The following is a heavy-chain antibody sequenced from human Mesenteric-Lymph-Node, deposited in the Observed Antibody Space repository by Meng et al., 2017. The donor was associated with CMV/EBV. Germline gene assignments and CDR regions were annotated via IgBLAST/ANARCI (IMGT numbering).Heavy chain of an antibody. V-gene: IGHV3-30*02. CDR1: GFTFSNYD. CDR2: MRYDRADE. D-gene: IGHD3-3*01. CDR3: ARDPPDFWRPYFLDY. Sequence: GESLKISCVASGFTFSNYDIHWVRRAPGRGLEWVASMRYDRADEYYLDSVKGRFTIYRDNFKSTLYLQMNSLRTENTAIYYCARDPPDFWRPYFLDYWGQGTLVTVSS. J-gene: IGHJ4*02.